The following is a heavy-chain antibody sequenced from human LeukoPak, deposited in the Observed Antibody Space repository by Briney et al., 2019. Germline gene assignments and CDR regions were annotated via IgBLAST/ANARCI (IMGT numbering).Heavy chain of an antibody. CDR3: ARSEYSYGADAFDI. Sequence: SETLSLTRAVSGGSISSSNWWSWVRQPPGKGLEWIGEIYHSGSTNYNPSLKSRVTISVDKSKNQFSLKLSSVTAADTAVYYCARSEYSYGADAFDIWGQGSMVTVSS. CDR1: GGSISSSNW. D-gene: IGHD5-18*01. CDR2: IYHSGST. J-gene: IGHJ3*02. V-gene: IGHV4-4*02.